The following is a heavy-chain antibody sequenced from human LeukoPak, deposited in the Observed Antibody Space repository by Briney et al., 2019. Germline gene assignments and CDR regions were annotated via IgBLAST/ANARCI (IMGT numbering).Heavy chain of an antibody. CDR3: ARDPNGDYVGAFDFQR. Sequence: GGSLRLSCAASEFTFSNYALTGVRQAPGRGLEWVSSISGVGPYYADSVKGRFSISRDNYKNTLYLQMSSLRAEDTAVYYCARDPNGDYVGAFDFQRWGQGTLVTVSS. J-gene: IGHJ1*01. D-gene: IGHD4-17*01. V-gene: IGHV3-23*01. CDR2: ISGVGP. CDR1: EFTFSNYA.